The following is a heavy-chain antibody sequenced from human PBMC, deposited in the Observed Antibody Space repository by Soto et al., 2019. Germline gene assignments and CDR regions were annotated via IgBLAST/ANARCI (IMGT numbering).Heavy chain of an antibody. CDR2: IYHSGST. CDR3: AKSLFGGPDI. J-gene: IGHJ3*02. V-gene: IGHV4-30-2*01. CDR1: GGSVNSAGYS. Sequence: SETLSLTCAVSGGSVNSAGYSWSWIRQPPGKGLEWIGYIYHSGSTYYNPSLKSRVTISLDRSNNHFSLKLSSVTAADTALYYCAKSLFGGPDIWSQGTMVTVSS. D-gene: IGHD2-15*01.